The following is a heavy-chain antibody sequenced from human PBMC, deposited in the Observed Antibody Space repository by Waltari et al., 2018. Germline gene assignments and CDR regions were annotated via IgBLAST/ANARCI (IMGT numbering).Heavy chain of an antibody. J-gene: IGHJ4*02. Sequence: EVQLVESGGGLIQPGGSLRVSCAASGFTVNNNYMIWVRQAPGKGLEGVSLIFSGGNTFYADSVRGRFTISRDSSKNTLYLQMNSLRTEDTAVYYCASSPKGGYWGQGTLVTVSS. D-gene: IGHD3-16*01. CDR1: GFTVNNNY. V-gene: IGHV3-53*01. CDR3: ASSPKGGY. CDR2: IFSGGNT.